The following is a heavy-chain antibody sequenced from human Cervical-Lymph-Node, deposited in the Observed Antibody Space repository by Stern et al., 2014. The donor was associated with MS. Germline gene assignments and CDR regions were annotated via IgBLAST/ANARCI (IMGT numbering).Heavy chain of an antibody. D-gene: IGHD1-1*01. V-gene: IGHV3-74*01. CDR1: RFTFSNYW. CDR2: INTDGRST. J-gene: IGHJ4*02. Sequence: EVQLLESGGGLVQPGGSLRLSCAASRFTFSNYWMHWVRQAPGKGLVWVSRINTDGRSTKYADSVKGRFPISRDNAKNTLYLEVNSLRAEDTAVYYCAREGWNDVYFDYWGQGTLVTVSS. CDR3: AREGWNDVYFDY.